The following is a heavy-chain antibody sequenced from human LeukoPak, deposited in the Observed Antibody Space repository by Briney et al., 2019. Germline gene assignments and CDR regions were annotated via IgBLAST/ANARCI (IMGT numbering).Heavy chain of an antibody. J-gene: IGHJ4*02. V-gene: IGHV1-24*01. CDR1: RYTLTELS. CDR3: ATETGNFYFYS. D-gene: IGHD1-7*01. Sequence: ASVKVSCKVSRYTLTELSMHWVRQAPGKGLEWMGGFDPEDDELIYAQRFQGRVTMTEDASTDKAYMELRSLRSEDTAVYYCATETGNFYFYSWGQGTLVTVSS. CDR2: FDPEDDEL.